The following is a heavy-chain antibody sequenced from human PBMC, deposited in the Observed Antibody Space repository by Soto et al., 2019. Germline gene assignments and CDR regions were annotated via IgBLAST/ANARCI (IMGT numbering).Heavy chain of an antibody. CDR2: IGSSSSYI. D-gene: IGHD6-19*01. CDR1: GFTFSSYS. V-gene: IGHV3-21*01. J-gene: IGHJ4*02. CDR3: ARGSSVAGTIFDY. Sequence: PGGSLRLSCAASGFTFSSYSMNWVRQAPGKGLEWVSSIGSSSSYIYYADSVKGRFTISRDNAKNSLYLQMNSLRAEDTAVYYCARGSSVAGTIFDYWGQGTLVTVSS.